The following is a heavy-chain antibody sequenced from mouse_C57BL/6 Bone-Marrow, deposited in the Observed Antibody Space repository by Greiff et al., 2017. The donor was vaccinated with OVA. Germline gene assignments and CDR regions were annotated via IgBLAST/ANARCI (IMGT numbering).Heavy chain of an antibody. Sequence: QVQLQQSGAELARPGASVKLSCKASGYTFTSYGISWVKQRTGQGLEWIGEIYPRSGNTYYNEKFKGKATLTADKSSSTAYMELRSLTSEDSAVYFCGYDGYPFYAMDYWGQGTSVTVSS. J-gene: IGHJ4*01. CDR1: GYTFTSYG. CDR2: IYPRSGNT. D-gene: IGHD2-3*01. V-gene: IGHV1-81*01. CDR3: GYDGYPFYAMDY.